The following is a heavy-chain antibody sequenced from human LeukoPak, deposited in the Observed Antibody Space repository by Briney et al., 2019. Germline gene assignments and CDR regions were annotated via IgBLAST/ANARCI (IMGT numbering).Heavy chain of an antibody. CDR2: INTANGDT. CDR3: ARGKRGLLVYFQH. V-gene: IGHV1-3*04. J-gene: IGHJ1*01. Sequence: ASVKVSCKASGYTLTNYGMHWVRQAPGQRLEWMAWINTANGDTKYSQKFQDRVTITRDTSATIVYMELSSLTFEDTAVFYCARGKRGLLVYFQHWGQGTLVTVSS. D-gene: IGHD1-26*01. CDR1: GYTLTNYG.